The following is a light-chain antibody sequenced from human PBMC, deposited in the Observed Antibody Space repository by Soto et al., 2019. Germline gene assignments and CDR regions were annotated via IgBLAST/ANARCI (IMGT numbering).Light chain of an antibody. CDR3: TSYTSSSTVVV. J-gene: IGLJ2*01. CDR1: SSDVGGYNF. Sequence: QSALTQPASVSGSPGQSIAISCTGTSSDVGGYNFASWYQHHPGKAPKLMIYDVSYRPSGVSTRFSGSKSGNTASLTISGLQAEDEADYYCTSYTSSSTVVVFGGGTKLTVL. V-gene: IGLV2-14*01. CDR2: DVS.